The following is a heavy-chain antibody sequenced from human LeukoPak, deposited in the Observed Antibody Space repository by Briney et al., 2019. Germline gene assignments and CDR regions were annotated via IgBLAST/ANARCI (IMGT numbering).Heavy chain of an antibody. J-gene: IGHJ6*03. CDR1: GGSFSGYY. CDR2: INHSGST. D-gene: IGHD1-1*01. Sequence: SETLSLTCGVYGGSFSGYYWSWIRRPPGKGLEWIGEINHSGSTNYNPSLKSRVTISVDTSKNQFSLKLSSVTAADTAVYYCARSRHWIRLALLMDVWGKGTTVTVSS. CDR3: ARSRHWIRLALLMDV. V-gene: IGHV4-34*01.